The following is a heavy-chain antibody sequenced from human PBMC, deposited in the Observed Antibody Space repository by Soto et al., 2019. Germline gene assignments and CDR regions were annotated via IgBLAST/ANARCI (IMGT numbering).Heavy chain of an antibody. CDR1: GYTFTSYA. D-gene: IGHD1-1*01. Sequence: QVQLVQSGAEVKKPGASVKVSCKASGYTFTSYAMHWVRQAPGQRREWMGWINAGNGNTKYSQKFQGRVTITRDTSASTAYMELSSLRSEDTAMYYCAREGNKQLERRFLPPDYWGQGTLVTVSS. J-gene: IGHJ4*02. CDR3: AREGNKQLERRFLPPDY. CDR2: INAGNGNT. V-gene: IGHV1-3*01.